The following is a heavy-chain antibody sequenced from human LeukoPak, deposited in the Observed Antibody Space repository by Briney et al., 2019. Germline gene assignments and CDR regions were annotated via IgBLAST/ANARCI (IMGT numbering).Heavy chain of an antibody. CDR1: GFNFGDYF. Sequence: PGGSLRLSCTASGFNFGDYFTSWIRQSPGKGLEWVAFISGSGTNIHYADSVKGRFTISRDNAKNSLYLQMSSLRAEDTAVYYCARDSYSSSWSGLFDYWGQGTLVTVSS. D-gene: IGHD6-13*01. V-gene: IGHV3-11*04. CDR2: ISGSGTNI. CDR3: ARDSYSSSWSGLFDY. J-gene: IGHJ4*02.